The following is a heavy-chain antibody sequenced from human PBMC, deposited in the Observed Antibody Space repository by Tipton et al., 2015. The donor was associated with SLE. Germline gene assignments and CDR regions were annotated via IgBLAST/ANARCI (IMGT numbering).Heavy chain of an antibody. Sequence: TLSLTCAVYGGSFSGYYWSWIRQPPGKGLEWIGEIKHSGSTNYNPSLKSRVTISVDTSKNQFSLKLSAVTAADTAVYYCARKRNGVGIWGRGTMVTVSS. D-gene: IGHD1-26*01. V-gene: IGHV4-34*01. J-gene: IGHJ3*02. CDR3: ARKRNGVGI. CDR1: GGSFSGYY. CDR2: IKHSGST.